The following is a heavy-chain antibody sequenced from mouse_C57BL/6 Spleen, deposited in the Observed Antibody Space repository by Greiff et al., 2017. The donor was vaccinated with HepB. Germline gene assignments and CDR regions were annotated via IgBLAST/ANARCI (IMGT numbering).Heavy chain of an antibody. V-gene: IGHV1-15*01. Sequence: QVHVKQSGAELVRPGASVTLSCKASGYTFTDYEMHWVKQTPVHGLEWIGAIDPETGGTAYNQKFKGKAILTADKSSSTAYMELRSLTSEDSAVYYCTRYGANSWYFDVWGTGTTVTVSS. CDR3: TRYGANSWYFDV. D-gene: IGHD1-1*02. CDR2: IDPETGGT. CDR1: GYTFTDYE. J-gene: IGHJ1*03.